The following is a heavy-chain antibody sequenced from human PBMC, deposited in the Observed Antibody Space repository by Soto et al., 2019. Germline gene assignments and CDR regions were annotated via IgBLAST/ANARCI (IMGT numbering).Heavy chain of an antibody. V-gene: IGHV2-5*02. CDR1: GFSLSTRGVG. D-gene: IGHD2-15*01. Sequence: QITLKESGPTLVKPTQTLTLTCTFSGFSLSTRGVGVGWIRQPPGKALEWLALIYWDDDKRYSPSLKSRLTMTKDTSKNQVFLTMTNMDPVDTATYYCAHILVDCSGGSCYDQGFDYWGQGTLVTVSS. CDR2: IYWDDDK. J-gene: IGHJ4*02. CDR3: AHILVDCSGGSCYDQGFDY.